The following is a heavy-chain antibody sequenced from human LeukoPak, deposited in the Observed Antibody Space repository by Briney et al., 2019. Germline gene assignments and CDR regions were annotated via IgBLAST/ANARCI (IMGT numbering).Heavy chain of an antibody. J-gene: IGHJ5*02. D-gene: IGHD4/OR15-4a*01. CDR3: ARRDYAAWFDP. Sequence: SETLSLTCNVSGDSITSGGFYWAWIRQSPGKGLEWIGNVYYSGSTQYNPSLRGRVTISMDMPKNQFSLNLNSVSVTDTAIYYCARRDYAAWFDPWGQGTLVTVSS. V-gene: IGHV4-39*01. CDR1: GDSITSGGFY. CDR2: VYYSGST.